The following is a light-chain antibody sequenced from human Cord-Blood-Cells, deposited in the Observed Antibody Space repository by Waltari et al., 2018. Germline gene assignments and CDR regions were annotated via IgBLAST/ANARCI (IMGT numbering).Light chain of an antibody. J-gene: IGLJ2*01. CDR2: EDS. Sequence: SYELTQPPSVSVPPGQTARITSSGDALRKKYAYWYQQKSGQAPVLVIYEDSKRPSGIPERFSGSSSGTMATLTISGAQVEDEADYYCYSTDSSGNHVVFGGGTKLTVL. CDR3: YSTDSSGNHVV. V-gene: IGLV3-10*01. CDR1: ALRKKY.